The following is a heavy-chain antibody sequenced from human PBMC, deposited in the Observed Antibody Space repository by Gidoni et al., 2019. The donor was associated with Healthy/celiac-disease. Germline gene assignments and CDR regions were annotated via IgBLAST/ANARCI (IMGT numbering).Heavy chain of an antibody. V-gene: IGHV1-8*01. D-gene: IGHD6-6*01. CDR2: MNPNSGNT. Sequence: QVQLVQSGAEVKKPGASVKVSCKASGYTFTSYDINWVRQATGQGLEWMGWMNPNSGNTGYAQKFQGRVTMTRNTSISTAYMELSSLRSEDTAVYYCARLAARPWPRGYGMDVWGQGTTVTVSS. CDR3: ARLAARPWPRGYGMDV. J-gene: IGHJ6*02. CDR1: GYTFTSYD.